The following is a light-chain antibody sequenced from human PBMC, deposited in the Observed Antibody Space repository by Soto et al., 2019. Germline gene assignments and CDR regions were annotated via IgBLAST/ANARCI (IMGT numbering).Light chain of an antibody. CDR1: SSDVGGYNY. V-gene: IGLV2-11*01. CDR3: CSYAGGYTWV. Sequence: QSALTQPRSVSGSPGQSVTISCTGTSSDVGGYNYVSWYQQHPGKAPKLMISDVSKRPSGVPDRFSGSKSGNTASLTISGLQAEDEADYYCCSYAGGYTWVFGGGTKLAVL. CDR2: DVS. J-gene: IGLJ3*02.